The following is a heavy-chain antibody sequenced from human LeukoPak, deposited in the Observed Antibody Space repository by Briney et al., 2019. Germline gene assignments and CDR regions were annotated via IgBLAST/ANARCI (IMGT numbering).Heavy chain of an antibody. J-gene: IGHJ4*02. CDR1: GFTFSSYA. CDR3: AKPVCCSSSSRRVPGVYCFDY. Sequence: QSGGSLRLSCAASGFTFSSYAMSWVRQAPGKGLEWVSAFSGSGTNTYYPDSVKGRFTISRDNSKNTLYLHMNSLRAEDTAVYYCAKPVCCSSSSRRVPGVYCFDYWGQGTLVTVSP. D-gene: IGHD2-2*01. CDR2: FSGSGTNT. V-gene: IGHV3-23*01.